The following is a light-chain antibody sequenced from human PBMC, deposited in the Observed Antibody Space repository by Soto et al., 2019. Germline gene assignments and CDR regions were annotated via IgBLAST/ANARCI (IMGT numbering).Light chain of an antibody. Sequence: QAVVTQPPSASGTPGQRVTISCSGSSSNIGSHLVNWYQQVPGTAPKLLIYTNNQRPSGVPDRFSDSKSGTSASLAISGLQSEDEADYYCAAWDGSLQSWVFGGGTQLTVL. CDR3: AAWDGSLQSWV. V-gene: IGLV1-44*01. CDR1: SSNIGSHL. J-gene: IGLJ3*02. CDR2: TNN.